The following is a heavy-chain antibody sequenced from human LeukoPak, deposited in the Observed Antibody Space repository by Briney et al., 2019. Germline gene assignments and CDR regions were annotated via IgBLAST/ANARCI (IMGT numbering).Heavy chain of an antibody. CDR2: ISWNSGSI. V-gene: IGHV3-9*01. Sequence: PGRSLRLSCAASGFTFDDYAMHWVRQAPGKGLEWVSGISWNSGSIGYADSVKGRFTISRDNAKNSLYLQMNSLRGEDTALYYCAKDRKYCSGGSCYRVGFDYWGQGTLVTVSS. CDR3: AKDRKYCSGGSCYRVGFDY. J-gene: IGHJ4*02. CDR1: GFTFDDYA. D-gene: IGHD2-15*01.